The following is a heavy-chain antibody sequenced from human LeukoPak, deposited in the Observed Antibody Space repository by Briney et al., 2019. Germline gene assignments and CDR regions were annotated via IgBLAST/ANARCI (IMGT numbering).Heavy chain of an antibody. CDR1: GFTFSSYG. V-gene: IGHV3-30*02. J-gene: IGHJ6*03. CDR3: ARADSSIAARLSRSSIFNYYYYMDV. D-gene: IGHD6-6*01. Sequence: GGSLRLSCAASGFTFSSYGMHWVRQAPGKGLEWVAFIRYDGSNKYYADSVEGRFTISRDNSKNTLYLQMNSLRAEDTAVYYCARADSSIAARLSRSSIFNYYYYMDVWGKGTTVTISS. CDR2: IRYDGSNK.